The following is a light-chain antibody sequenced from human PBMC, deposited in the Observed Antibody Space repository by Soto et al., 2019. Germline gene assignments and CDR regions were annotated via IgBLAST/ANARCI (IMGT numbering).Light chain of an antibody. CDR3: QQYDSIPCT. CDR2: DAS. V-gene: IGKV1-5*01. J-gene: IGKJ4*01. CDR1: QTIRKS. Sequence: DIQMTQSPSSLSASVGDTISITCRSFQTIRKSLNWYQQRPGKAPKLLIYDASKLESGVPSRFSGSESGTEFTEFTLTINGLQPDDFATYFCQQYDSIPCTFGGGTKVDIK.